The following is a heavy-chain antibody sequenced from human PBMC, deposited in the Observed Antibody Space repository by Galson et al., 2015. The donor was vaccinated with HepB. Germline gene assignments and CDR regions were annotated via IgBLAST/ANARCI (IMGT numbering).Heavy chain of an antibody. J-gene: IGHJ3*02. V-gene: IGHV3-30*04. Sequence: SLRLSCAGSGFIFSNYALSWVRQAPGKGLEWVAVIRPDGGWQHYADSVKGRFTISRDNVKNTLYLEMNSLRVEDTAVYFCAREGDSSGHCGVFDNWGQGTKVTVSS. D-gene: IGHD6-25*01. CDR2: IRPDGGWQ. CDR1: GFIFSNYA. CDR3: AREGDSSGHCGVFDN.